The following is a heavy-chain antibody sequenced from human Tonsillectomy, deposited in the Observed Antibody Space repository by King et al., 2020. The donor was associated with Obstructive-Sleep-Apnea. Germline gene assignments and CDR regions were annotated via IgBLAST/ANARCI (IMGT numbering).Heavy chain of an antibody. Sequence: QLVQSGAEVKKPGSSVKVSCKTSGGTFSSYAISWVRQAPGQGLEWMGSIIPILGIANYAQKFQGRVTITADKSTSPAYMELSSLRSEDTAVYYCAGDSSGDNYYGMDAWGQGTTVTVSS. V-gene: IGHV1-69*09. CDR1: GGTFSSYA. J-gene: IGHJ6*02. CDR3: AGDSSGDNYYGMDA. D-gene: IGHD6-19*01. CDR2: IIPILGIA.